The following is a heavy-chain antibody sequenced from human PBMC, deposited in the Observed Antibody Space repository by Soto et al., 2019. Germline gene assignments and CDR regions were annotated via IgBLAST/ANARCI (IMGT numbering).Heavy chain of an antibody. V-gene: IGHV4-39*01. Sequence: SETLSLTCTVSGGSISSSSYYWGWIRQPPGKGLEWIGSIYYSGSTYYNPSLKSRVTISVDTSKNQFSLKLSSVTAADTAVYYCARRYFGSGSYYDPWGQGTLVTVSS. CDR2: IYYSGST. CDR1: GGSISSSSYY. D-gene: IGHD3-10*01. CDR3: ARRYFGSGSYYDP. J-gene: IGHJ5*02.